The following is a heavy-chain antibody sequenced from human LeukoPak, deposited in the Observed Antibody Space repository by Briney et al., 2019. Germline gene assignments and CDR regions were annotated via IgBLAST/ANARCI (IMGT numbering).Heavy chain of an antibody. Sequence: GSSVKVSCKASGGTFSSYAISWVRQAPGQGLERMGGIIPIFGTANYAQKFQGRVTITADESTSTAYMELSSLRSEDTAVYYCARGYCSSTSCYCFDYWGQGTLVTVSS. CDR1: GGTFSSYA. CDR3: ARGYCSSTSCYCFDY. V-gene: IGHV1-69*01. CDR2: IIPIFGTA. D-gene: IGHD2-2*01. J-gene: IGHJ4*02.